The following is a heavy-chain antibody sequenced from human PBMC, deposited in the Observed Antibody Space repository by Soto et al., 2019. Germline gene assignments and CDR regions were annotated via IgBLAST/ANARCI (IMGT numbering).Heavy chain of an antibody. Sequence: EVQLLESGGGLVQPGGSLRLSCAASGFTFNAYAMTWVRQAPGKGLXWVSAIGGSGGNRYYADSVRGRFTISRDNSKDTVDLQMNSLRVEDTAVYYCARVASDYINSVDNWGQGILVTVSS. CDR2: IGGSGGNR. CDR3: ARVASDYINSVDN. CDR1: GFTFNAYA. D-gene: IGHD4-4*01. J-gene: IGHJ4*02. V-gene: IGHV3-23*01.